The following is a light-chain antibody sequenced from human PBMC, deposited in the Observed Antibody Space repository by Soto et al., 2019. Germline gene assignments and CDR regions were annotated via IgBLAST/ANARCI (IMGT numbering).Light chain of an antibody. CDR2: STN. CDR1: SSDVGGYNY. CDR3: AAWDGSLNVVL. Sequence: QSALTQPASVYVSPGQSITISCTGTSSDVGGYNYVSWYQQLPGSAPKLLMYSTNQRPSGVPDRFSGSKSGTSASLAISGLQSEDEADYYCAAWDGSLNVVLFGGGTKVTVL. J-gene: IGLJ2*01. V-gene: IGLV1-44*01.